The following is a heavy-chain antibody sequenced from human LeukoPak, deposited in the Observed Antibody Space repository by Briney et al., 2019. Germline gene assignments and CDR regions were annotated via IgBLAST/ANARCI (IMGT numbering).Heavy chain of an antibody. V-gene: IGHV3-21*04. J-gene: IGHJ4*02. Sequence: GGSLRLSCAASGLTFRSYSMSWVRQAPGKGLEWVASISRSGSHIYYADSVRGRFSISRDNAKNSLYLQMNSLRAEDTAVYFCANDLRLGGRGPENWGQGTLVTVSS. CDR2: ISRSGSHI. CDR1: GLTFRSYS. CDR3: ANDLRLGGRGPEN. D-gene: IGHD3-16*01.